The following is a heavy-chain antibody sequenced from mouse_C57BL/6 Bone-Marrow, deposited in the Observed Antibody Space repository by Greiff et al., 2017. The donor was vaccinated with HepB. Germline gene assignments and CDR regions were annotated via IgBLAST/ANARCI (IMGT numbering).Heavy chain of an antibody. Sequence: QVQLQQPGAELVRPGTSVKLSCKASGYTFTSYWMHWVKQRPGQGLEWIGVIDPSDSYTNYNQKFKGKATLTVDTSASTAYMQLSSLTSEDSAVYYCARGQYYSYYWGQGTTLTVSS. CDR3: ARGQYYSYY. CDR2: IDPSDSYT. J-gene: IGHJ2*01. V-gene: IGHV1-59*01. CDR1: GYTFTSYW. D-gene: IGHD1-1*02.